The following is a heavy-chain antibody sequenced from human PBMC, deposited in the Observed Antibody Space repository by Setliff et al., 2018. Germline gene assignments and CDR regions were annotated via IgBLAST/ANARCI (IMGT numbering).Heavy chain of an antibody. V-gene: IGHV4-61*02. J-gene: IGHJ3*02. CDR1: GGSITSGNNY. CDR2: IYSIGSA. CDR3: AREPSPSDALDI. Sequence: SETLSLTCTVSGGSITSGNNYWSWIRQPAGKGLEWIGRIYSIGSATYNPSLKGRVTISLDRSENEFSLNLTSVTAADTAAYFCAREPSPSDALDIWGQGTMVTVSS.